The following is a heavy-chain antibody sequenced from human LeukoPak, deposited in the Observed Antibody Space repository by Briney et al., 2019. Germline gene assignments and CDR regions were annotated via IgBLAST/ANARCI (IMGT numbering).Heavy chain of an antibody. D-gene: IGHD5-12*01. Sequence: GESLTISCKAYGYSFFSNYWIAWVRQMPGKGLEWMGILYPGDSDSRYSPSFQGQVTISADRSISTAYLHWSSLKVSDTAMYYCARSGYSGYEGDYWGQGTLVTVSS. CDR1: GYSFFSNYW. CDR3: ARSGYSGYEGDY. J-gene: IGHJ4*02. V-gene: IGHV5-51*01. CDR2: LYPGDSDS.